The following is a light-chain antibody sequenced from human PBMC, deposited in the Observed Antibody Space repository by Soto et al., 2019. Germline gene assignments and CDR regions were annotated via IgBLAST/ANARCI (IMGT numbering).Light chain of an antibody. V-gene: IGKV2-28*01. J-gene: IGKJ3*01. CDR3: MQALHSRPT. Sequence: EIVMTQSPLFLPVTPGEPASISCRSSQSLLDSDGYNYVDWYLQKPGQSPQLLIYLGSSRASGVPGRFSGSGLGTDFTLEISRVEAEDVGVYYCMQALHSRPTFGPGTTVDIK. CDR2: LGS. CDR1: QSLLDSDGYNY.